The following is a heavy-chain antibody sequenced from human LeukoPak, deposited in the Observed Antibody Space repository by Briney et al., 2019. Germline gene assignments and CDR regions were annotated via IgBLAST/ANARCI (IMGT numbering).Heavy chain of an antibody. V-gene: IGHV1-2*02. CDR1: GYTFTGYY. D-gene: IGHD3-10*01. Sequence: VASVKVSCKASGYTFTGYYMHWVRQAPGQGLEWMGWINPNSGGTNYAQKFQGRVTMTRDTSISTAYMELSRLRSDDTAVYYCARDYSNYGSGSYFPFLDWGQGTLVTVSS. CDR3: ARDYSNYGSGSYFPFLD. CDR2: INPNSGGT. J-gene: IGHJ4*02.